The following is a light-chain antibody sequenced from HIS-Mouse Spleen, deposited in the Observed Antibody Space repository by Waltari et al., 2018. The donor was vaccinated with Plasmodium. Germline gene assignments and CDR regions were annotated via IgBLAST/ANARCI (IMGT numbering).Light chain of an antibody. CDR2: KDS. CDR3: QSADSSGTPNWV. V-gene: IGLV3-25*03. Sequence: SYELTQPPSVSVSPGQTTRITCPGAALPKQYPYWYQQKQGQAPVLVIYKDSERPSGIPERFSGSSSGTTVTLTISGVQAEDEADYYCQSADSSGTPNWVFGGGTKLTVL. CDR1: ALPKQY. J-gene: IGLJ3*02.